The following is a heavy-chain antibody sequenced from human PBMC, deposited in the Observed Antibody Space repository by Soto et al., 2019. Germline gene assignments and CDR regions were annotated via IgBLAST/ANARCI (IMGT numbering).Heavy chain of an antibody. V-gene: IGHV4-4*02. Sequence: SETLSLTFAVSGGWISSGDWWGWVRQPPGKGLECIGKIYHSGSANYNPSLKSRVTMSVDKSKNQFSLKLSSVTAADTDVYYCARDQRGSYDYWAPGTLVTVYS. CDR2: IYHSGSA. J-gene: IGHJ4*02. D-gene: IGHD1-26*01. CDR1: GGWISSGDW. CDR3: ARDQRGSYDY.